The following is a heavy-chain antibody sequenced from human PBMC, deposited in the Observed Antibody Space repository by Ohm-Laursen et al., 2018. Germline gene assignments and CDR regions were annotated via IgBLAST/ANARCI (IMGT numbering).Heavy chain of an antibody. CDR2: IYYSGST. D-gene: IGHD3-22*01. V-gene: IGHV4-31*02. Sequence: TLSLTCTVSGGSISSGAYYWSWIRQHPGKGLEWIGHIYYSGSTNYNPSLKSRLTISVDTSKNQLSLKLSSVRAEDTAVYYCATTGDYYYDSSGPNAFDIWGQGTMVTVSS. CDR3: ATTGDYYYDSSGPNAFDI. J-gene: IGHJ3*02. CDR1: GGSISSGAYY.